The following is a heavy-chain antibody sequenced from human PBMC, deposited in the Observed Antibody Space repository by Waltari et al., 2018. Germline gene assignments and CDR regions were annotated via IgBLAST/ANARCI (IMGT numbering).Heavy chain of an antibody. CDR2: IYYSGTA. V-gene: IGHV4-39*01. CDR3: ARLSDSGGGAALDY. J-gene: IGHJ4*02. D-gene: IGHD2-21*01. Sequence: QLQLQESGPGLVKSSETLSLTCAVSGGSISTTSFFWGWIRQPPGKGLEWIGAIYYSGTAYYTPSLKSRVTISVDTSKNQFSLNLKSLSAADTAVYYCARLSDSGGGAALDYWGRGTLVTVSS. CDR1: GGSISTTSFF.